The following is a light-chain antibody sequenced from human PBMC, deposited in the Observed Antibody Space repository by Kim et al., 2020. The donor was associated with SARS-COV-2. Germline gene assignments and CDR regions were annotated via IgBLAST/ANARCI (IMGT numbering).Light chain of an antibody. J-gene: IGLJ3*02. CDR1: TSNLGKNY. V-gene: IGLV1-47*02. CDR3: AAWDDNLSGVV. Sequence: GQRVTISCSGSTSNLGKNYVYWHQQLPGAAPRLIIAIDYDRPSGVPDRFSGSRSGTSASLAISGLRSEDEGYYYCAAWDDNLSGVVFGGGTQLTVL. CDR2: IDY.